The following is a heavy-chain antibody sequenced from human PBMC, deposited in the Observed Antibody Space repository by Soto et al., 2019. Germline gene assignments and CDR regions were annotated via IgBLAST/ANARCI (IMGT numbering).Heavy chain of an antibody. D-gene: IGHD2-15*01. V-gene: IGHV3-7*01. J-gene: IGHJ4*02. CDR2: IKRDGTEK. CDR1: GFTFNTYY. CDR3: ARDRGYCSGGTCYSVLDY. Sequence: EVQLVESGGGLVQPGGSLRLSCAASGFTFNTYYMNWVRQAPGKGLEWVANIKRDGTEKNYVDSVQGRFTISRDNAKSSLYLQMDSLSAGDTAVYYCARDRGYCSGGTCYSVLDYWGQGTLVTVSS.